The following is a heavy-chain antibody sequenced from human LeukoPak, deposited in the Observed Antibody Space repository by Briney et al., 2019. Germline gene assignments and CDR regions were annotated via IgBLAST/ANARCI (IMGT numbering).Heavy chain of an antibody. CDR1: GGSISSYY. Sequence: SETLSLTCTVSGGSISSYYWSWIRQPPGKGLEWIGYIYYSGNTNYNPSLKSRVTILVDTSKNQFSLKLSSVTAADTAVYYCATYPSLYTKEEYYFDYWGQGTLVTVPS. V-gene: IGHV4-59*08. J-gene: IGHJ4*02. CDR2: IYYSGNT. D-gene: IGHD5/OR15-5a*01. CDR3: ATYPSLYTKEEYYFDY.